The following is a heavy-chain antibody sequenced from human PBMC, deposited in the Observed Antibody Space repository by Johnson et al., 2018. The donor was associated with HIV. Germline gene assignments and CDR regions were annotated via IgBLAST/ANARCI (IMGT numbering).Heavy chain of an antibody. CDR1: GFTFDDYA. CDR2: ISWNSGII. Sequence: VQLVESGGGLVQPGRSLRLSCTASGFTFDDYAMHWVRLAPGKGLEWVSGISWNSGIIAYAVSVKGRFTTSRDNAKNSLYLQVKSLRAEDTAVYLCAKDNGIAATSVDAFDIWGHGTMVTVSS. CDR3: AKDNGIAATSVDAFDI. D-gene: IGHD6-25*01. V-gene: IGHV3-9*01. J-gene: IGHJ3*02.